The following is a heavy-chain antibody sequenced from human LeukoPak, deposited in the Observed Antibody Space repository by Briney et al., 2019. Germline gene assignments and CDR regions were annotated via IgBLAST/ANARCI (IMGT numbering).Heavy chain of an antibody. CDR3: AKGSSIAAAGRW. Sequence: PGGSLRLSCAASGFXFSSYAMSWVRQAPGKGLKWVSAISGSGGSTYYADSVKGRFTISRDNSKNTLYLQMNSLRAEDTAVYYCAKGSSIAAAGRWWGQGTLVTVSS. CDR1: GFXFSSYA. CDR2: ISGSGGST. D-gene: IGHD6-13*01. V-gene: IGHV3-23*01. J-gene: IGHJ4*02.